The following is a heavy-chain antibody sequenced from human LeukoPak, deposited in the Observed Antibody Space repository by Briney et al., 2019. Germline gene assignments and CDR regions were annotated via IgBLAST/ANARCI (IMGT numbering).Heavy chain of an antibody. CDR2: IYTSGST. V-gene: IGHV4-4*07. D-gene: IGHD6-19*01. CDR3: ARGIAVAGTRPRWYFDL. J-gene: IGHJ2*01. Sequence: PSETLSLTCTVSGGPISSYYWSWIRQPAGKGLEWIGRIYTSGSTNYNPSLKSRVTMSVDTSKNQFSLKLSSVTAADTAVYYCARGIAVAGTRPRWYFDLWGRGTLVTVSS. CDR1: GGPISSYY.